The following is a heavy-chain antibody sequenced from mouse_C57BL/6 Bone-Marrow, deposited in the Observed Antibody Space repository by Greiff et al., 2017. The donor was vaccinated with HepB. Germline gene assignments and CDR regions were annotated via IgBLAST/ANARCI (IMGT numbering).Heavy chain of an antibody. CDR2: IHPNSGST. Sequence: QVQLQQPGAELVKPGASVKLSCKASGYTFTSYWMHWVKQRPGQGLEWIGMIHPNSGSTNYNEKFKRKATLTVDKSSSTAYMQLSSLTSEDSAVYYCTRRGIYDYALYYWGQGTTLTVSS. J-gene: IGHJ2*01. D-gene: IGHD2-4*01. V-gene: IGHV1-64*01. CDR1: GYTFTSYW. CDR3: TRRGIYDYALYY.